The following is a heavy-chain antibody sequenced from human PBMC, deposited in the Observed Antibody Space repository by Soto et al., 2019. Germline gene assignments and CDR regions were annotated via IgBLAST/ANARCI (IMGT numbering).Heavy chain of an antibody. V-gene: IGHV4-4*02. Sequence: SETLSLTCAVSGGSISSSNWWSWVRQPPGKGLEWIGEIYHSGSTNYNPSLKSRVTISVDKSKNQFSLKLSSVTAADTAVYYCARSHDILTGFPFDYWGQGTLVTVSS. J-gene: IGHJ4*02. CDR2: IYHSGST. D-gene: IGHD3-9*01. CDR3: ARSHDILTGFPFDY. CDR1: GGSISSSNW.